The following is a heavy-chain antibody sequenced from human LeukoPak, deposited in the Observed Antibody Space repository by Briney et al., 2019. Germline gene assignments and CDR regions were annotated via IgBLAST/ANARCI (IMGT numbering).Heavy chain of an antibody. CDR1: GLTYSSYS. CDR2: ISSSTSTI. V-gene: IGHV3-48*01. J-gene: IGHJ4*02. CDR3: ARGLYSYGYEGDY. Sequence: GGSLRLSCAASGLTYSSYSMNWVRQAPGKGLEWVSSISSSTSTIYYADSVKGRFTISRDNAKNSLYLQMNSLRAEDTAVYYCARGLYSYGYEGDYWGQGTLVTVSS. D-gene: IGHD5-18*01.